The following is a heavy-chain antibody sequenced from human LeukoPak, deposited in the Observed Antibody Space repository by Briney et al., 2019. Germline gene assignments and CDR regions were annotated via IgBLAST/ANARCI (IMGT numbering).Heavy chain of an antibody. J-gene: IGHJ1*01. CDR1: GYTFTNYW. CDR3: ARHTGEGSHFQH. D-gene: IGHD3-16*01. Sequence: GXSLXXXCXASGYTFTNYWIGXGRQMPGKGLXGMGIIYPGDSDTRYSPSFRGQVIISADKSIRTAYLQWTSLKASDTAMYYCARHTGEGSHFQHWGQGSLVTVSS. V-gene: IGHV5-51*01. CDR2: IYPGDSDT.